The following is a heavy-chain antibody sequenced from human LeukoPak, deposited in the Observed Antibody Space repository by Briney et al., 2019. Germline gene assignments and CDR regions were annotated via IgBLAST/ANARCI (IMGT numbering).Heavy chain of an antibody. CDR3: ARGRPPHDYGTLFDY. Sequence: SETLSLTCTVSGGSISSYYWSWIRQPPGKGLEWIGYIYYSGSTNYNPSLKSRVTMSVDTSKKQFSLKLSSVTAADTAVYYCARGRPPHDYGTLFDYWGQGTLVTVSS. J-gene: IGHJ4*02. CDR2: IYYSGST. V-gene: IGHV4-59*01. D-gene: IGHD4-17*01. CDR1: GGSISSYY.